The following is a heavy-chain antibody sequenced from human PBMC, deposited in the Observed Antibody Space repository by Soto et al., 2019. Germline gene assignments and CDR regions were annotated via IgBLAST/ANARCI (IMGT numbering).Heavy chain of an antibody. J-gene: IGHJ5*02. Sequence: SETLSLTCTVSGGSISSGGYYWSWIRQHPGKCLEWIGYIYYSGSTYYNPSLKSRVTISVDTSKNQFSLKLSSVTAADTAVYYCAREGRYCSSTSCYTGWFDPWGQGTLVTV. CDR2: IYYSGST. D-gene: IGHD2-2*02. V-gene: IGHV4-31*03. CDR3: AREGRYCSSTSCYTGWFDP. CDR1: GGSISSGGYY.